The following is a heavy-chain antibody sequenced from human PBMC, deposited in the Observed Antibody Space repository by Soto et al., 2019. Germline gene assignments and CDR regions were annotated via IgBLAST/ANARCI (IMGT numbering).Heavy chain of an antibody. CDR2: INPSGGST. CDR1: GYTFTSYY. CDR3: AGEAYSGSYPPYYYYGVDV. Sequence: ASVKVSCKASGYTFTSYYMHWVRQAPGQGLEWMGIINPSGGSTSYAQKFQGRVTMTRDTSTSTVYMELSSLRSEDTAVYYCAGEAYSGSYPPYYYYGVDVWGQGTTVTVSS. D-gene: IGHD1-26*01. J-gene: IGHJ6*02. V-gene: IGHV1-46*01.